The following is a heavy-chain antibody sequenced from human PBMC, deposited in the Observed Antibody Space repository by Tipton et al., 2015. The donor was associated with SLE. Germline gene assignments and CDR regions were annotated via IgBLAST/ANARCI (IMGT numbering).Heavy chain of an antibody. D-gene: IGHD3-3*01. CDR3: ARDGAGDFGVPWGYFDY. J-gene: IGHJ4*02. Sequence: TLSLTCTVSGGSISSGSYYWSWIRQPAGKGLEWIGRIYTSGSTNYNPSLKSRVTISVDTSKNLFSLKLSSVTAADTAVYYCARDGAGDFGVPWGYFDYWGQGTLVTVSS. CDR1: GGSISSGSYY. CDR2: IYTSGST. V-gene: IGHV4-61*02.